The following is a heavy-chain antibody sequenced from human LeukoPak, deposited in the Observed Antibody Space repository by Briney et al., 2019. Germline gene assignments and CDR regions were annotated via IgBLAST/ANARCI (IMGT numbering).Heavy chain of an antibody. V-gene: IGHV3-48*03. CDR1: GFTFSGYE. D-gene: IGHD3-10*01. CDR2: ISSSGSTI. CDR3: ASYYGSGSYLDY. J-gene: IGHJ4*02. Sequence: GGSLRLSCAASGFTFSGYEMNWVRQAPGKGLEWVSYISSSGSTIYYADSVKGRFTISRDNAKNSLYLQMNSLRAEDTAVYYCASYYGSGSYLDYWGQGTLVTVSS.